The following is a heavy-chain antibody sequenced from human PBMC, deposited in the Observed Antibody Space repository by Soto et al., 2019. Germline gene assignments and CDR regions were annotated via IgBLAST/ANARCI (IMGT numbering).Heavy chain of an antibody. V-gene: IGHV1-69*01. CDR2: IIPIFGIA. CDR1: GGTFSSYA. J-gene: IGHJ5*02. Sequence: QVQLVQSGAEVKKPGSSVKVSCKASGGTFSSYAISWVRQAPGQGLEWTGGIIPIFGIANYAQKFQGRVTITADESTSTAYMELSSLRSEDTAVYYCARDRIAAAGTIWFDPWGQGTLVTVSS. D-gene: IGHD6-13*01. CDR3: ARDRIAAAGTIWFDP.